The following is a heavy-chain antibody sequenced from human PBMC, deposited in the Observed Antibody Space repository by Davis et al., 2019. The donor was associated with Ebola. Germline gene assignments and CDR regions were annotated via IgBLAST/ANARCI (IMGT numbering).Heavy chain of an antibody. CDR2: ISSSSSYT. D-gene: IGHD2-2*01. Sequence: PGGSLRLSCAASGFTVSSNYMSWIRQAPGKGLEWVSYISSSSSYTNYADSMKGRFTISRDNAKNSLYLQMNSLRAEDTAVYYCARDRDIVVVPAANRNYYYYGMDVWGQGTTVTVSS. CDR3: ARDRDIVVVPAANRNYYYYGMDV. J-gene: IGHJ6*02. V-gene: IGHV3-11*06. CDR1: GFTVSSNY.